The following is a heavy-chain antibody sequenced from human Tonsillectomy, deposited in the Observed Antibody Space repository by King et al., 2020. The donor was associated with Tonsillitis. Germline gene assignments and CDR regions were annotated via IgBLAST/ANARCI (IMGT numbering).Heavy chain of an antibody. V-gene: IGHV4-61*02. J-gene: IGHJ3*02. CDR3: ARSRNFWNGYYWGSDAFDI. CDR2: VYTSGST. CDR1: RCSISSGTYY. D-gene: IGHD3-3*01. Sequence: QLQESGPGLVKPSQTLSLTCTVSRCSISSGTYYWNWIRQPAGKGLEWIGHVYTSGSTNYNPSLNSRVSISMDTSWNQFSLKLNSVTAADTTVFYCARSRNFWNGYYWGSDAFDIWGQGTMVTVSS.